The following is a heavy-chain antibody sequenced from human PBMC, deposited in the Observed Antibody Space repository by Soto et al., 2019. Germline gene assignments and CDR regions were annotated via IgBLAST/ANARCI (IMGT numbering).Heavy chain of an antibody. V-gene: IGHV4-39*01. J-gene: IGHJ5*02. CDR3: AYGSGSLTRPRWFDP. CDR2: IYYSGST. CDR1: GGSISSSTYS. D-gene: IGHD3-10*01. Sequence: SETLSLTCTVSGGSISSSTYSWGWIRQPPGKGLEWIGSIYYSGSTYYNPSLKSRVTISVDTSKNQFSLKLSSVTAADTAVYYCAYGSGSLTRPRWFDPWGQGTLVTVSS.